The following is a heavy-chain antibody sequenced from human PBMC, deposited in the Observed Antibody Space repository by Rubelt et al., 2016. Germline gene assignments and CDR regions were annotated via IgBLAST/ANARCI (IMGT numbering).Heavy chain of an antibody. Sequence: QVQLQQWGAGLLKPSETLSLTCSVYGGSFSGYYWSWIRQPPGKGLEWIGEINHSGSTNNNPSLQSRVTIYVDTSKNRCSLSLGFVTAADTAVYYGARHEWELLSGFDYWGQGTLVTVSS. CDR1: GGSFSGYY. CDR2: INHSGST. CDR3: ARHEWELLSGFDY. V-gene: IGHV4-34*01. D-gene: IGHD1-26*01. J-gene: IGHJ4*02.